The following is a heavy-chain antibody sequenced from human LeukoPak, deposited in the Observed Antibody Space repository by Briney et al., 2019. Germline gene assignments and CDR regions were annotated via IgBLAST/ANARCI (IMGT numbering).Heavy chain of an antibody. CDR3: ARDSYSTGWYVRTWDC. CDR2: ISNTGSTI. Sequence: SCKASGYTFTSYEMHWVRQTPGKGLEWVSYISNTGSTIYYADSVKGRFSISRDNAKNSLYLQMNSLRAEDTAVYYCARDSYSTGWYVRTWDCWGQGTLVTVSS. J-gene: IGHJ4*02. CDR1: GYTFTSYE. V-gene: IGHV3-48*03. D-gene: IGHD6-19*01.